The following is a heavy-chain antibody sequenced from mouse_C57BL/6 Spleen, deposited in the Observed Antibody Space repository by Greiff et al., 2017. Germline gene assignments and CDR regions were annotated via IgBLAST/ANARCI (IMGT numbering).Heavy chain of an antibody. V-gene: IGHV1-85*01. Sequence: VQLQQSGPELVKPGASVTLSCKASGYTFTSYDINWVKQRPGQGLEWIGWIYPRAGSTKYNEKFKGKATLTVDTSSSTAYMELHSLTSEDSAVYVCARYDYDAGFAYWGQGTLVTVSA. D-gene: IGHD2-4*01. CDR2: IYPRAGST. J-gene: IGHJ3*01. CDR1: GYTFTSYD. CDR3: ARYDYDAGFAY.